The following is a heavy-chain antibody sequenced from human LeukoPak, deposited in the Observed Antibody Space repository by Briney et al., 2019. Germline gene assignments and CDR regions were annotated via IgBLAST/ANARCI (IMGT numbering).Heavy chain of an antibody. D-gene: IGHD4-17*01. CDR3: ATTTVTNTNYYYYYMDV. V-gene: IGHV4-59*01. J-gene: IGHJ6*03. CDR1: GGSISSYY. CDR2: IYYSGST. Sequence: SETLSLTCTVSGGSISSYYWSWIRQPPGRGLEWIGYIYYSGSTNYNPSLKSRVTISVDTPKNQFSLKLSSVTAADTAVYYCATTTVTNTNYYYYYMDVWGKGTTVTISS.